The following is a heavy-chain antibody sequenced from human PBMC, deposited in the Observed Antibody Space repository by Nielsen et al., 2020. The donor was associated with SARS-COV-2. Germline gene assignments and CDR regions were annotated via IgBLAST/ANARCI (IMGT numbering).Heavy chain of an antibody. CDR2: INPNSGGT. CDR3: ARDAVYDDAFDI. CDR1: GYTFTSYD. V-gene: IGHV1-2*02. D-gene: IGHD1-14*01. J-gene: IGHJ3*02. Sequence: ASVKVSCKASGYTFTSYDINWVRQAPGQGLEWMGWINPNSGGTNYAQKFQGRVTMTRDTSISTAYMELSRLRSDDTAVYYCARDAVYDDAFDIWGQGTVVTVSS.